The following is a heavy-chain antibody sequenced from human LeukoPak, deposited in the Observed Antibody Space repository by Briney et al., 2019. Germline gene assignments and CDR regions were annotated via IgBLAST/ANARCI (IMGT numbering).Heavy chain of an antibody. Sequence: PSETLSLTCTVSGGSISSYYWSWIRQPPGKGLEWIGYIYYSGSTNYNPSLKSRVTISVDTSKNQFSLKLSSVTAADTAVYYCAGMYGSGSYLYWFDPWGQGTLVTVSS. CDR2: IYYSGST. CDR1: GGSISSYY. D-gene: IGHD3-10*01. J-gene: IGHJ5*02. CDR3: AGMYGSGSYLYWFDP. V-gene: IGHV4-59*01.